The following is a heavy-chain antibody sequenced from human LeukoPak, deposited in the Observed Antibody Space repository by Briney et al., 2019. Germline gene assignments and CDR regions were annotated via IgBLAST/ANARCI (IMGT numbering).Heavy chain of an antibody. Sequence: GGSLRLSCAASGFTFDVYAMQWVRQAPGKGLEWVSGISWNSGSIGYADSVKGRFTISRDNAKNSLYLQMNSLRAEDMAMYYCAKDIGYCTNGVCLGFDYWGQGTLVTVSS. CDR3: AKDIGYCTNGVCLGFDY. CDR2: ISWNSGSI. CDR1: GFTFDVYA. J-gene: IGHJ4*02. D-gene: IGHD2-8*01. V-gene: IGHV3-9*03.